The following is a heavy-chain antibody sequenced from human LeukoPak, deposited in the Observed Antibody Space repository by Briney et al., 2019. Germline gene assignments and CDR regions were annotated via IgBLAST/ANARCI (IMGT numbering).Heavy chain of an antibody. CDR2: ISGSGGST. Sequence: GGSLRLSCAASGFTFSSYAMSWVRQAPGKGLEWVSVISGSGGSTYSAESVKGRFTISRDNSKNTLYLQMNSLRVEDTAVYYCAKGPRASGWTYFDYWGQGTLVTVSS. D-gene: IGHD6-19*01. CDR1: GFTFSSYA. CDR3: AKGPRASGWTYFDY. V-gene: IGHV3-23*01. J-gene: IGHJ4*02.